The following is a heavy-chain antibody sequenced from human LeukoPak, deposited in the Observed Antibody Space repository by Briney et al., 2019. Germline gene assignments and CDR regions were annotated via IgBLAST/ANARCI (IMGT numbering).Heavy chain of an antibody. CDR3: ADGRYWFDP. V-gene: IGHV4-61*02. CDR2: IYTSGST. J-gene: IGHJ5*02. D-gene: IGHD5-24*01. CDR1: GGSISSGSYY. Sequence: MPSQTLSLTCTVSGGSISSGSYYWSWIRQPAGKGLEWIGRIYTSGSTNYNPPLKSRVTISVDTSKNQFSLKLSSVTAADTAVYYCADGRYWFDPWGQGTLVTVSS.